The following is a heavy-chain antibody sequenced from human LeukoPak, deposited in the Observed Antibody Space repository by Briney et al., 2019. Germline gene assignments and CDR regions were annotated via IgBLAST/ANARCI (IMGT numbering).Heavy chain of an antibody. J-gene: IGHJ5*02. CDR1: GFTFSSYS. CDR3: ARESSSSWVSWFDP. Sequence: PGGSLRLSCAASGFTFSSYSMNWVRQAPGKGLEWVSSISSSSSYIYYADSVKGRFTISRDNAKNSLYLQMNSLRAEDTAVYYCARESSSSWVSWFDPRGQGTLVTVSS. V-gene: IGHV3-21*01. CDR2: ISSSSSYI. D-gene: IGHD6-13*01.